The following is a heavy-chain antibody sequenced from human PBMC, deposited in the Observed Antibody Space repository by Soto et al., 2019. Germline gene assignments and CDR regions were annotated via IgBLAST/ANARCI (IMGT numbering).Heavy chain of an antibody. CDR2: ISSSSSYI. J-gene: IGHJ4*02. V-gene: IGHV3-21*01. CDR1: GFPFSSYG. D-gene: IGHD1-26*01. CDR3: AFSGSYASYFDY. Sequence: GGSLRLSCAASGFPFSSYGMHWVRQAPGKGLEWVSSISSSSSYIYYADSVKGRFTISRDNAKNSLYLQMNSLRAEDTAVYYCAFSGSYASYFDYWGQGTLVTVSS.